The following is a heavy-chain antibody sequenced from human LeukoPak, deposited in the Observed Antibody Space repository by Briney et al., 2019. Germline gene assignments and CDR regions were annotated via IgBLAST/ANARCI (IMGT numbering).Heavy chain of an antibody. D-gene: IGHD3-3*01. CDR2: INSDGSST. CDR3: ARGNYDCWSGYYLDY. J-gene: IGHJ4*02. CDR1: GFTFSSYW. Sequence: GGSLRLSCAASGFTFSSYWMHWVRQAPGKGLVWVSRINSDGSSTSYADSVKGRFTISRDNAKNTLYLQMNSLRAEDTAVYYCARGNYDCWSGYYLDYWGQGTLVTVSS. V-gene: IGHV3-74*01.